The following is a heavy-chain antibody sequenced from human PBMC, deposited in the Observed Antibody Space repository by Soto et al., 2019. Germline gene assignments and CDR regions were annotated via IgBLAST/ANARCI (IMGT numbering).Heavy chain of an antibody. CDR1: GYTFTTSG. V-gene: IGHV1-18*01. J-gene: IGHJ6*02. CDR3: ARQGSWPYYYYGLDV. CDR2: ISTYNGDT. Sequence: QVQLVQSGPEVRKPGASVKVSCEASGYTFTTSGISWVRQVPGQGLEWMGWISTYNGDTNSAQNFHRRVLMTADTSTGTAYMELMSLNSDDTAVYYCARQGSWPYYYYGLDVWGQGTIVTVSS. D-gene: IGHD1-26*01.